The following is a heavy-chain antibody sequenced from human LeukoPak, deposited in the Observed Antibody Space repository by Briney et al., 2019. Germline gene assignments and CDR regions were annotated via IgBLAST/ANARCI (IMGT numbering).Heavy chain of an antibody. Sequence: GGSLRLSCAASGFTFSSYAMSWVRQAPGKGLEWVSTVSGSGGSTYYAGSVKGRFTISRDNSKNTLSLQMCSLRAEDTAVYFCARDKDCSGGSCYFPFFQHWGQGTLVTVSS. CDR2: VSGSGGST. J-gene: IGHJ1*01. CDR1: GFTFSSYA. D-gene: IGHD2-15*01. V-gene: IGHV3-23*01. CDR3: ARDKDCSGGSCYFPFFQH.